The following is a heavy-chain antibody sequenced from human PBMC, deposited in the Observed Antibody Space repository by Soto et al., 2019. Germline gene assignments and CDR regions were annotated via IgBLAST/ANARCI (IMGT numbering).Heavy chain of an antibody. CDR3: AKTSSASERDSPGW. CDR2: ISGTSGST. V-gene: IGHV3-23*01. CDR1: GFTFNNFA. D-gene: IGHD2-21*01. J-gene: IGHJ4*02. Sequence: GGSLRLSCAASGFTFNNFAMNWVRQVPGKGLEWVAAISGTSGSTFYSDSLGGRFTISRDNSKNILFLQMKSLKAGDTAVYYCAKTSSASERDSPGWWGQGTLVTVSS.